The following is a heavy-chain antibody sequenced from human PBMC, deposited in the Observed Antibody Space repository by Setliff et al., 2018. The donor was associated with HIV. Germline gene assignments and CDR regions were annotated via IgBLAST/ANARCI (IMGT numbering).Heavy chain of an antibody. V-gene: IGHV4-59*08. D-gene: IGHD5-12*01. CDR2: IYYSGTA. J-gene: IGHJ4*02. Sequence: SETLSLTCNVSGGSISSYYWSWIRLPPGKGLEWIGYIYYSGTADYNPSLKSRATISIDTSNNQFALKLTSMTAADTAVYFCARLKSASGYFGLDSWGQGTLVTVSS. CDR1: GGSISSYY. CDR3: ARLKSASGYFGLDS.